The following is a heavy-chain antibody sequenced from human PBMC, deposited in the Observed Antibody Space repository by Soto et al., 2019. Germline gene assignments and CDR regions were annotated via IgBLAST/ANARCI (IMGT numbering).Heavy chain of an antibody. CDR3: AGGPGVAY. D-gene: IGHD1-26*01. Sequence: GGSLRLSCAASAFSLSNYWTNWVRQAPGKGLEWVANINIDGSQKNYVDSVKGRFTISRDDAKNSVFLQMNGLGADDTALYYCAGGPGVAYWGQGTLVTVSS. V-gene: IGHV3-7*01. CDR1: AFSLSNYW. CDR2: INIDGSQK. J-gene: IGHJ4*02.